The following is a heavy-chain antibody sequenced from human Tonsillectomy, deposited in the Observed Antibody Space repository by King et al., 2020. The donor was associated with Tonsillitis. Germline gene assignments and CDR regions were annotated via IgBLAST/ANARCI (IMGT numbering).Heavy chain of an antibody. V-gene: IGHV3-23*04. CDR3: AKVHSGSYYSPSYFDY. CDR2: ISGSGGST. D-gene: IGHD1-26*01. J-gene: IGHJ4*02. Sequence: DVQLVESGGGLVQPGGSLRLSCAASGFTFSSYAMSWVRQAPGKGLEWVSAISGSGGSTYYADSVKGRFTISRDNSKNSLYLQMNSLRAEDPAVYYCAKVHSGSYYSPSYFDYWGQGTLVTVSS. CDR1: GFTFSSYA.